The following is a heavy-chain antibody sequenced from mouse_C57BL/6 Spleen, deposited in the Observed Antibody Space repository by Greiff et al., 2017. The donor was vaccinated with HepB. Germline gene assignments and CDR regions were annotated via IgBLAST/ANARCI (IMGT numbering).Heavy chain of an antibody. D-gene: IGHD1-1*01. J-gene: IGHJ1*03. V-gene: IGHV7-3*01. CDR1: GFTFTDYY. CDR2: IRNKANGYTT. CDR3: ARFHYYGSSQTCYFDV. Sequence: EVMLVESGGGLVQPGGSLSLSCAASGFTFTDYYMSWVRQPPGKALEWLGFIRNKANGYTTEYSASVKGRFTISRDNSQSILYLQMNALRAEDSATYYCARFHYYGSSQTCYFDVWGTGTTVTVSS.